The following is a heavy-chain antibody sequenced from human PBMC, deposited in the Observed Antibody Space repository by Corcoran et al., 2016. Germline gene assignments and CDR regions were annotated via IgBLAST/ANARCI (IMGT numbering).Heavy chain of an antibody. CDR3: ARVTVQDIVVVPAAIISQNYYYYGMDV. V-gene: IGHV1-69*01. CDR2: IIPIFGTA. D-gene: IGHD2-2*02. Sequence: QVQLVQSGAEVKKPGSSVKVSCKASGGTFSSYAISWVRQAPGQGLEWMGGIIPIFGTANYAQKFQGRVTITADESTSTAYMELSSLRSEDTAVYYCARVTVQDIVVVPAAIISQNYYYYGMDVWGQGTTVTVSS. CDR1: GGTFSSYA. J-gene: IGHJ6*02.